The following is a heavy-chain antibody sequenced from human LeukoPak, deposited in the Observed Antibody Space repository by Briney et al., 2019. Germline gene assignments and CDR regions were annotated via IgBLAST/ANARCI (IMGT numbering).Heavy chain of an antibody. CDR1: GGSVSSGSYY. J-gene: IGHJ4*02. CDR3: AREMATIGGLDY. CDR2: IYYSGST. Sequence: SETLSLTCTVSGGSVSSGSYYWSWIRQPPGKGLEWIGYIYYSGSTNYNPSLKSRVNISVDTSKNQFSLKLSSVTAAYTAVYYCAREMATIGGLDYWGQGTLVTVSS. V-gene: IGHV4-61*01. D-gene: IGHD5-24*01.